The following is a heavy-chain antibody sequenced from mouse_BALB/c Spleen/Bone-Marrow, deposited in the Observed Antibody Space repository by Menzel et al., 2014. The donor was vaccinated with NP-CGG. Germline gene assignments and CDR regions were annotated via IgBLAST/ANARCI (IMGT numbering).Heavy chain of an antibody. D-gene: IGHD2-12*01. J-gene: IGHJ2*01. Sequence: QVQLQQSGAELVRPGTSVKVSCKASGYAFTNYLIEWVKQRPGQGLEWIGVINPGSGGTNYNEKFKGKATLTADNSSNTAYMHLSSLTSDDSAVYFCARGGHSSYWGQGTTLTVSS. CDR3: ARGGHSSY. CDR1: GYAFTNYL. V-gene: IGHV1-54*03. CDR2: INPGSGGT.